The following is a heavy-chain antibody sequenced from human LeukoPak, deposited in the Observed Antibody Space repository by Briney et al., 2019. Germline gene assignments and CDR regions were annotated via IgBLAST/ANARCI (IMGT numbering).Heavy chain of an antibody. Sequence: PSETLSLTCTVSGGSISSYYWSWIRQPPGKGLEWIGYIYYSGSTNYNPSLKSRVTISVDTSKNQFSLKLSSVTAADTAVYYCARYRIAAADRDFDYWGQGTLVTVSS. CDR1: GGSISSYY. J-gene: IGHJ4*02. CDR2: IYYSGST. V-gene: IGHV4-59*01. CDR3: ARYRIAAADRDFDY. D-gene: IGHD6-13*01.